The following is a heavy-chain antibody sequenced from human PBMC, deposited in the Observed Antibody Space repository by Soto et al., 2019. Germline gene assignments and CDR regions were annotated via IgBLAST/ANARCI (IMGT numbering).Heavy chain of an antibody. Sequence: PGGSLRLSCAASGFTFSSYGMHWVRQAPGKGLEWVAVISYDGSNKYYADSVKGRFTISRDNSKNTLYLQMNSLRAEDTAVYYCAKGAVYDSFKTPADWGQGTLVTVSS. D-gene: IGHD3-3*01. V-gene: IGHV3-30*18. CDR2: ISYDGSNK. CDR1: GFTFSSYG. CDR3: AKGAVYDSFKTPAD. J-gene: IGHJ4*02.